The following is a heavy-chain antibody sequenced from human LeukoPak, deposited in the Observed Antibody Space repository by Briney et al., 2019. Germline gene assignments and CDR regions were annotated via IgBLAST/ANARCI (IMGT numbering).Heavy chain of an antibody. CDR1: GGTFSSYA. D-gene: IGHD5-24*01. CDR2: IIPILGIA. Sequence: SVKVSCKASGGTFSSYAISWVRQAPGQGLEWMGRIIPILGIANYAQKFQGRVTITADKSTSTAYMELSSLRAEDTAVYYCARVRMATPSRGGLSVYWGQGTLVTVSS. CDR3: ARVRMATPSRGGLSVY. V-gene: IGHV1-69*04. J-gene: IGHJ4*02.